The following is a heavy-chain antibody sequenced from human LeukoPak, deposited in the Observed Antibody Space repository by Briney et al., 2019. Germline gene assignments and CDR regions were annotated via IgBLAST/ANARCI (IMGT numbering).Heavy chain of an antibody. Sequence: SQTLSLACTVSGGSISSGDYYWSWIRQPPGKGLEWIGYIYYSGSTYYNPSLKSRVTISVDTSKNQFSLKLSSVTAADTAVYYCARDASDHDAFDIWGQGTMVTVSS. D-gene: IGHD2-21*01. J-gene: IGHJ3*02. CDR2: IYYSGST. CDR3: ARDASDHDAFDI. CDR1: GGSISSGDYY. V-gene: IGHV4-30-4*08.